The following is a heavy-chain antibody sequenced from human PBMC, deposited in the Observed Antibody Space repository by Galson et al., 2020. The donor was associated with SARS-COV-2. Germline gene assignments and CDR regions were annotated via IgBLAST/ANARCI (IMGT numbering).Heavy chain of an antibody. V-gene: IGHV5-51*01. CDR2: IYPGDSDT. D-gene: IGHD3-22*01. J-gene: IGHJ6*03. Sequence: GGSLRLSCKGSGYSFTSYWIGWVRQMPGKGLEWMGIIYPGDSDTRYSPSFQGQVTISADKSISTAYLQWSSLKASDTAMYYCARHTYDSSGYYYGYYYYYMDVWGKGTTVTISS. CDR3: ARHTYDSSGYYYGYYYYYMDV. CDR1: GYSFTSYW.